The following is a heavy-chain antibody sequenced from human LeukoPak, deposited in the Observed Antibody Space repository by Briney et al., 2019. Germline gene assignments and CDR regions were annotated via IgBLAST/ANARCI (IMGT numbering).Heavy chain of an antibody. Sequence: ASVKVSCKAFGYTFTSSYIQWVRQAPGQGLEWMGIINPSDRTTSYVQKFQGRVTMTRDTSTTTVYMELSSLRSEDTAVYYCAQTEYYDSSGYYYFDYWGQGTLVTVSS. D-gene: IGHD3-22*01. CDR3: AQTEYYDSSGYYYFDY. V-gene: IGHV1-46*01. CDR1: GYTFTSSY. J-gene: IGHJ4*02. CDR2: INPSDRTT.